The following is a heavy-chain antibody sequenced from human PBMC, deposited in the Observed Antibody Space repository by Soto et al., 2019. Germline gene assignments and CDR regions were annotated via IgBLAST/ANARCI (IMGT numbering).Heavy chain of an antibody. CDR3: SADLPYWGAYAFDY. CDR2: IKSRVNGETR. D-gene: IGHD3-16*01. J-gene: IGHJ4*02. CDR1: GFSFNAAW. Sequence: DVYLAESGGDLVKPGGSLRLSCAASGFSFNAAWRNCVRQSPGKGLEWVGRIKSRVNGETRDYAGSVRGRFTISRDDSKNMVYLELNRLRNEDTAVYYCSADLPYWGAYAFDYWGQGILVTVSS. V-gene: IGHV3-15*07.